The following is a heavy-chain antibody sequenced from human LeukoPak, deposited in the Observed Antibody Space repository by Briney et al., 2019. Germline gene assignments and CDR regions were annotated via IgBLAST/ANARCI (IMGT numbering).Heavy chain of an antibody. V-gene: IGHV3-74*01. J-gene: IGHJ6*03. D-gene: IGHD6-13*01. Sequence: GGSLRLSCAASGFTFSSYWMHWVRQAPGKGLVGVSRINNDGRSTNYADSVKGRFTISRDNSKNTLYVQMNSLRAEDTAVYYCAKEGYSRGYYSYYYMDVWGKGTTVTVSS. CDR3: AKEGYSRGYYSYYYMDV. CDR1: GFTFSSYW. CDR2: INNDGRST.